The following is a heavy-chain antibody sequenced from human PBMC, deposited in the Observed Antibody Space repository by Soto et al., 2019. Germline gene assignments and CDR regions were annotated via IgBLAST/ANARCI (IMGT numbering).Heavy chain of an antibody. CDR2: INHSGST. J-gene: IGHJ4*02. CDR3: ARHRRTTVAKFYFDN. D-gene: IGHD4-4*01. V-gene: IGHV4-34*01. CDR1: GGSFSGYY. Sequence: PSETLSLTCAVYGGSFSGYYWSWIRQPPGKGLEWVGEINHSGSTSYNPSLKSRVTISVDTSKNQFSLKLTSVTAADTAVYYCARHRRTTVAKFYFDNWGQGALVTVSS.